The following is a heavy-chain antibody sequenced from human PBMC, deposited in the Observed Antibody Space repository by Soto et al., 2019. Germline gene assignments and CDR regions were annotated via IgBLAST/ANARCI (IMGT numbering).Heavy chain of an antibody. Sequence: QVQLVQSGGEVKKPGASVKVSCKASGYTFTSYGISWVRQAPGQGLEWMGWISAYNGDTDHAQKLQGRVTMTTVTSTSSPYMELRSLRSDGTAVYYCARGVDIVVLAADYWGQGTLVTVSS. CDR2: ISAYNGDT. CDR1: GYTFTSYG. V-gene: IGHV1-18*01. J-gene: IGHJ4*02. CDR3: ARGVDIVVLAADY. D-gene: IGHD2-15*01.